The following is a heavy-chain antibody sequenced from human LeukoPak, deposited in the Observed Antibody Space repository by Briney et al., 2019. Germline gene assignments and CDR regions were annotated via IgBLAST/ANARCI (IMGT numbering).Heavy chain of an antibody. CDR1: GGSVSSGSYY. J-gene: IGHJ5*02. D-gene: IGHD2-2*01. CDR3: ARDISCCTSTSCSNWFDP. CDR2: IYYSGST. Sequence: SETLSLTCTVSGGSVSSGSYYWSWIRQPPGKGLEWIGYIYYSGSTNYNPSLKSRVTISLDTSKNHFSLKLSSVTAADTAVYYCARDISCCTSTSCSNWFDPWGQGTLVTVSS. V-gene: IGHV4-61*03.